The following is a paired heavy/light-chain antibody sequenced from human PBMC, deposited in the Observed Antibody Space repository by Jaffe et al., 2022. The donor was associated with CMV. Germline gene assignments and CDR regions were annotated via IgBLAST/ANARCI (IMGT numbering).Light chain of an antibody. CDR2: AAS. V-gene: IGKV1-39*01. CDR3: QQSYTTPPNIT. J-gene: IGKJ5*01. CDR1: QSISNY. Sequence: DIQMTQSPSSLSASVGDRVTITCRASQSISNYLNWYQQKPGKAPKLLIYAASSLQSGVPSRFSGSGSGTDFTLAISSLQPEDFATYYCQQSYTTPPNITFAQGTRLEIK.
Heavy chain of an antibody. J-gene: IGHJ4*02. CDR2: ISSSSSTI. Sequence: QLVESGGGLVQPGGSLRLSCAASGFTFSSYSMNWVRQAPGKGLEWVSYISSSSSTIYYADSVKGRFTISRDNAKNSLFLQMNSLRDEDTALYYCARDGPRFLTPDYWGQGTLVTVSS. V-gene: IGHV3-48*02. CDR3: ARDGPRFLTPDY. D-gene: IGHD3-3*01. CDR1: GFTFSSYS.